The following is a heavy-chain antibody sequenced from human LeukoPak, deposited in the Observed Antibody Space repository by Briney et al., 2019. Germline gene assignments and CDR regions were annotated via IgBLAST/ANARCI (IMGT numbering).Heavy chain of an antibody. J-gene: IGHJ3*01. CDR1: GFSFSTYA. CDR2: IRGSGDNT. V-gene: IGHV3-23*01. CDR3: AKFRREGLPVGFDV. Sequence: GGSLGLSCAASGFSFSTYAMSWVRQAPGKGPEWVAGIRGSGDNTYYADSVKGRFTISRDNSKNMLYLEMSSLRAEDTALYYCAKFRREGLPVGFDVWGQGTMVTVSS. D-gene: IGHD5-24*01.